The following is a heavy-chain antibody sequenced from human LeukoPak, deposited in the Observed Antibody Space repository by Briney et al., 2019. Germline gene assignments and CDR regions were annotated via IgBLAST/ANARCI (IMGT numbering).Heavy chain of an antibody. CDR1: GFTFSTFW. J-gene: IGHJ4*02. CDR2: ISGSGGST. CDR3: AKTYVGVAAGY. D-gene: IGHD6-19*01. Sequence: TGGSLRLSCAASGFTFSTFWMSWVRQAPGKGLEWVSGISGSGGSTYYADSVKGRFTISRDDSKNTLYLQMNSLRAEDTAVYYCAKTYVGVAAGYWGQGTLVTVSS. V-gene: IGHV3-23*01.